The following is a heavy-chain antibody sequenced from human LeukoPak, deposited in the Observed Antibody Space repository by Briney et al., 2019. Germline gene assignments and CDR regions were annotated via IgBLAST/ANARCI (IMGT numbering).Heavy chain of an antibody. V-gene: IGHV3-53*04. CDR3: ARGGTPTFWTGFMDV. CDR1: GFTASSNY. Sequence: GGSLRLSCAASGFTASSNYMSWVRQAPGKGLEWVSVLYGAGATYYEDSVKGRFIISRHNSNNTLYLQMNSLRAEDTAVYYCARGGTPTFWTGFMDVWGLGTTVTVSS. CDR2: LYGAGAT. J-gene: IGHJ6*02. D-gene: IGHD3/OR15-3a*01.